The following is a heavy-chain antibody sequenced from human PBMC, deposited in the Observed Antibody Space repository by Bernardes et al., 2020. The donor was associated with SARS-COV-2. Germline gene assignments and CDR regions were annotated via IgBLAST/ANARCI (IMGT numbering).Heavy chain of an antibody. CDR1: GDSISSTTW. CDR2: IYHSGST. V-gene: IGHV4-4*02. CDR3: ASGSRHNYGWSYFDF. Sequence: SETLSLTCVVSGDSISSTTWWSWVRQPPGKGLEWIGQIYHSGSTSYNPSLKSRLTMSIDKSNNQFSLRLSSVTAADTAVYYCASGSRHNYGWSYFDFWGQGTLVTVSS. D-gene: IGHD5-18*01. J-gene: IGHJ4*02.